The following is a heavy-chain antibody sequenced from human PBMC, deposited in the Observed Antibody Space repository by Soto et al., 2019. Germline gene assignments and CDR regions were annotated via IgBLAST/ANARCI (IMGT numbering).Heavy chain of an antibody. CDR2: MNPNSGVA. CDR1: GNTFINYD. CDR3: ARGDTLDV. J-gene: IGHJ6*04. Sequence: QVQLVQSGAEVKKPGASVKVSCKASGNTFINYDINWVRQAPGQGLAWMGWMNPNSGVAGYAQKFQGRVTRTRNISISTAYMELNSLRSDDTAVYYCARGDTLDVWGRGTTVTVSS. V-gene: IGHV1-8*01.